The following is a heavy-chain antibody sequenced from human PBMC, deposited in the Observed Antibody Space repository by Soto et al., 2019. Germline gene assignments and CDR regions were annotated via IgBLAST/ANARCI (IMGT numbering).Heavy chain of an antibody. V-gene: IGHV1-69*13. J-gene: IGHJ4*02. Sequence: SVKVSCKASGGTFSSYAISWVRQAPGQGLEWMGGIIPIFGTANYAQKFQGRVTITADESTSTAYMELSSLRSEDTAVYYCARGEYYYDSSGYYFDYWGQGILVTVSS. CDR2: IIPIFGTA. CDR3: ARGEYYYDSSGYYFDY. CDR1: GGTFSSYA. D-gene: IGHD3-22*01.